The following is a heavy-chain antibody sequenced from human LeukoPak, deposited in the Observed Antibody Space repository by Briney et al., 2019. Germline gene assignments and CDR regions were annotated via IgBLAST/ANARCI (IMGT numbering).Heavy chain of an antibody. D-gene: IGHD3-10*01. CDR2: ISYDGSNK. CDR3: AKESYDGSGSYLGD. J-gene: IGHJ4*02. CDR1: EFTFSSYG. Sequence: PGGSLRLSCAASEFTFSSYGMHWVRQAPGKGLEWVAVISYDGSNKYYEESVKGRFTISRDSSKNTLYLQMNSLRAEDTAIYYCAKESYDGSGSYLGDWGQGTLVTVST. V-gene: IGHV3-30*18.